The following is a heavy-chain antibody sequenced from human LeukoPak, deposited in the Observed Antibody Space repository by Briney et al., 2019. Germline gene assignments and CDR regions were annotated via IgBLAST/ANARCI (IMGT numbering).Heavy chain of an antibody. J-gene: IGHJ5*02. CDR2: IYYNEYT. D-gene: IGHD1-26*01. CDR3: AIHEYGGSYYGLSWFDP. Sequence: SETLSLTCTVSRGSVSSSSYYWGWIRQPPGKGLEWIGSIYYNEYTYYNPSLKSRVTISVDTSKNQFSLKLSSVTAADTAVYYCAIHEYGGSYYGLSWFDPWGPGTLVTVSS. CDR1: RGSVSSSSYY. V-gene: IGHV4-39*01.